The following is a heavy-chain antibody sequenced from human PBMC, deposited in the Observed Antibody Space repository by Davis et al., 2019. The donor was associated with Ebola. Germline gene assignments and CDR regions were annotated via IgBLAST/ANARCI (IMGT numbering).Heavy chain of an antibody. D-gene: IGHD5-24*01. CDR3: ARDSMGSVDGYLLEADAFDI. CDR2: ISYSGNT. V-gene: IGHV4-39*02. CDR1: GVSISSGSYY. Sequence: MPSETLSLTCTVSGVSISSGSYYWGWIRQAPGKGLEWIGSISYSGNTYYNPSLKSRVTLSVDKSKNQFSLKVSSVTDADTAVYYCARDSMGSVDGYLLEADAFDIWGQGTMVTVSS. J-gene: IGHJ3*02.